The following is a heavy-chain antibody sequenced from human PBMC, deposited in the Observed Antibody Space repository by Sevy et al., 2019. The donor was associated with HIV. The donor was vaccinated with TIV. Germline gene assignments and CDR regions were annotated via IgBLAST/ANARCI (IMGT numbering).Heavy chain of an antibody. D-gene: IGHD3-10*01. CDR3: AKGLGMVQGALLSDDT. CDR1: GFTFSRYG. Sequence: GGSLRLSCAASGFTFSRYGMHWVRQAPGWGLEWVSFIWFDGTTKYYGDSVKGRFTISRDNSKNTLYLQMNSLRVGDTAVYYCAKGLGMVQGALLSDDTWGQGTMVTVSS. V-gene: IGHV3-30*02. J-gene: IGHJ3*02. CDR2: IWFDGTTK.